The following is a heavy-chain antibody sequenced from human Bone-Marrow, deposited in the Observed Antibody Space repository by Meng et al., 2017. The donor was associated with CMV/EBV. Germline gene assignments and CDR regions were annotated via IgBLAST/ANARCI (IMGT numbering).Heavy chain of an antibody. CDR2: IKQDGSEK. V-gene: IGHV3-7*01. J-gene: IGHJ4*02. CDR3: ARNIRGITIFGVFTHFDY. D-gene: IGHD3-3*01. CDR1: GFTFSSYW. Sequence: GGSLRLSCAASGFTFSSYWMSWVRQAPGKGLEWVANIKQDGSEKYYVDSVKGRFTISRDNAKNSLYLQMNSLRAEDTAVYYCARNIRGITIFGVFTHFDYWGQGTLVTVSS.